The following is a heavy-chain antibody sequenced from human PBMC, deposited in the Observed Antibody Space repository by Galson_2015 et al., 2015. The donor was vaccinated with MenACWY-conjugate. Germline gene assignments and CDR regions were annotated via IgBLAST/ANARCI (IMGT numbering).Heavy chain of an antibody. V-gene: IGHV3-30*01. CDR1: GFTFSSYT. CDR3: AREARIYACDI. J-gene: IGHJ3*02. CDR2: ISSEGSNK. D-gene: IGHD2-15*01. Sequence: SLRLSCAASGFTFSSYTMHWVRQAPGKGLEWVAVISSEGSNKNYVDSAKGRFTIYRDNSKSTVYLQMNAVRAEDTAVYYCAREARIYACDIWGQGTMVTVSS.